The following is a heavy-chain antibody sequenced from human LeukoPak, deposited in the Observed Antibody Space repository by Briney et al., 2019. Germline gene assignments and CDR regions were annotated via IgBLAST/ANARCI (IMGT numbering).Heavy chain of an antibody. Sequence: SETLSLTCSVFGGSISSTTYYWVWIRQPPGKGLECIAIIDYTGRAYYNPSLKSRVTISADTSKNQFSLKLSSVAAADTAVYYCARQRADYVWGSYRYMSYYGMDVWGQGTTVTVPS. V-gene: IGHV4-39*01. CDR2: IDYTGRA. D-gene: IGHD3-16*02. CDR1: GGSISSTTYY. CDR3: ARQRADYVWGSYRYMSYYGMDV. J-gene: IGHJ6*02.